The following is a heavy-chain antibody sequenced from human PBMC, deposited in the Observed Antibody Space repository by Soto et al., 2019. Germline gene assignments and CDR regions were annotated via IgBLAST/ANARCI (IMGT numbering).Heavy chain of an antibody. CDR1: GFTFSDFG. Sequence: EVQLVESGGGLVKPGGSLRLSCAASGFTFSDFGMHWVRQAPGKGLEWVSYVSSRSNQIYYADSVQGRFTISRDNAKYSLYLQLNSLRGDDTAVYYCARVGRGNSFDIWGQGTMVTVSS. CDR2: VSSRSNQI. D-gene: IGHD3-10*01. CDR3: ARVGRGNSFDI. V-gene: IGHV3-21*01. J-gene: IGHJ3*02.